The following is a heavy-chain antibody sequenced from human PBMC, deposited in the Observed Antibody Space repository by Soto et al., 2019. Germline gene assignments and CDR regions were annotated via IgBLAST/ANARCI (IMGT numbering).Heavy chain of an antibody. V-gene: IGHV4-59*01. CDR1: GGSISSYY. Sequence: PSETLSLTCTVSGGSISSYYWSWIRQPPGKGLEWIGYIYYSGSTNYNPSLKSRVTISVDTSKNQFSLKLSSVTAADTAVYYCSILLCCSSTSHPSYYMDVWGKGTTVTVSS. CDR2: IYYSGST. D-gene: IGHD2-2*01. CDR3: SILLCCSSTSHPSYYMDV. J-gene: IGHJ6*03.